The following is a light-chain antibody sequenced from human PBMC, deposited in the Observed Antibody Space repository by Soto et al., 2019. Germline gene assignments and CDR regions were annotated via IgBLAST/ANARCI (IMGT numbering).Light chain of an antibody. Sequence: LSLSPGERATLSCRASQSVSSSYLAWYQQKPGQAPRLLIYGASGRATGIPDRFSGSGSGTDFTLTISRLEPEDFAVYYCQQYGSSRTFGQGTKVDIK. V-gene: IGKV3-20*01. CDR3: QQYGSSRT. CDR2: GAS. CDR1: QSVSSSY. J-gene: IGKJ1*01.